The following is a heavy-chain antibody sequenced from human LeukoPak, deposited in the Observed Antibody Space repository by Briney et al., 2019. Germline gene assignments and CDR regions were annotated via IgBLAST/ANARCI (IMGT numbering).Heavy chain of an antibody. D-gene: IGHD5-18*01. CDR1: GFRFNTYE. CDR3: AGIYSYVHRPTEY. CDR2: ISSSGSTK. Sequence: GGSLRLSCAASGFRFNTYEMNWVRQAPGKGLEWLSYISSSGSTKYYANSVKGRFTISRDNTGNSLFLQMNRLRAEDTAVYCCAGIYSYVHRPTEYWGQGTLVTVSS. V-gene: IGHV3-48*03. J-gene: IGHJ4*02.